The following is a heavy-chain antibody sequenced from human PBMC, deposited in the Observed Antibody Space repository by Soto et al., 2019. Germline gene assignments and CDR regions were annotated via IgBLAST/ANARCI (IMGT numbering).Heavy chain of an antibody. CDR3: ANPPPTMESTIYYYYGMDV. CDR2: ISGSGGST. CDR1: GFTFSNYA. D-gene: IGHD1-26*01. V-gene: IGHV3-23*01. Sequence: EVQLLESGGGLVQPGGSLRLSCAASGFTFSNYAMTWVRQAPGKGLEWVSAISGSGGSTYYADSVKGRFTISRDNSKNTLYLQMDSLRAEDTAVYYRANPPPTMESTIYYYYGMDVWGQGTTVTVSS. J-gene: IGHJ6*02.